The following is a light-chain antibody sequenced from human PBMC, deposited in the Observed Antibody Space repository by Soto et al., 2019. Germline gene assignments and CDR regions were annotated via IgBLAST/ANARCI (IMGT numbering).Light chain of an antibody. CDR3: QHLYAYPLD. J-gene: IGKJ5*01. CDR1: QGISSS. Sequence: DIQLTQSPSFLSASVADRVTITCRASQGISSSLAWYQQKPGKAPNLLIYAASTLQTGVPSRFSGSGSGTEFTLTISSLQPEDFATYYCQHLYAYPLDFGQGTRLDIK. V-gene: IGKV1-9*01. CDR2: AAS.